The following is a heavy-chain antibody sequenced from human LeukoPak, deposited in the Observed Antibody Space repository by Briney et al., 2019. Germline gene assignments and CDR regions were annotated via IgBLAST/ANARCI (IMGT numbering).Heavy chain of an antibody. Sequence: GGSLRLSCAASGFTVSSNYMNWVRQAPGKGLEWVSVIDSGGGTFYADSVKGRFTISRDNSKNTLYLQMNSLRAEDTAVYYCARGHYYDSSGLDYWGQGTLVTVSS. CDR2: IDSGGGT. D-gene: IGHD3-22*01. CDR3: ARGHYYDSSGLDY. J-gene: IGHJ4*02. CDR1: GFTVSSNY. V-gene: IGHV3-66*02.